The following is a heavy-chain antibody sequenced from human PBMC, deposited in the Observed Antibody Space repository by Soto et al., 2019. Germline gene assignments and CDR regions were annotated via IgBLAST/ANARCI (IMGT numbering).Heavy chain of an antibody. CDR2: INSDGSST. CDR1: GFTFSSYW. CDR3: ARGPPLREYRSSGYYEY. J-gene: IGHJ4*02. D-gene: IGHD3-22*01. Sequence: EVQLVESGGGLVQPGGSLRLSCAASGFTFSSYWMHWVRQAPGKGLVWVSRINSDGSSTSYADSVKGRFTISRDNAKNTXHFHMLSLRGDHTAVYYCARGPPLREYRSSGYYEYWGRETLVTDSS. V-gene: IGHV3-74*01.